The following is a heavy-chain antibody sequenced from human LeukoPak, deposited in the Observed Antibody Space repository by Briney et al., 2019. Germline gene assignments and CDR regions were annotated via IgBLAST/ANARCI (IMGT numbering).Heavy chain of an antibody. V-gene: IGHV3-21*01. CDR1: GFTFSSYS. CDR3: ARDLYCGGDCYDRGYFDY. J-gene: IGHJ4*02. D-gene: IGHD2-21*02. Sequence: GGSLRLSCAASGFTFSSYSMNWVRQAPGKGLEWVSSISSSSSYIYYADSVKGRFTISRDNAKNSLYLQMNSLRAEDTAVYYCARDLYCGGDCYDRGYFDYWGQGTLVTVSS. CDR2: ISSSSSYI.